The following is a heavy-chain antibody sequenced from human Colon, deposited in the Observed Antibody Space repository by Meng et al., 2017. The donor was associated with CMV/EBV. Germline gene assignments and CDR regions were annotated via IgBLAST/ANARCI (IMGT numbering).Heavy chain of an antibody. D-gene: IGHD3-16*01. CDR2: VYYSGST. J-gene: IGHJ4*02. Sequence: SETLSLTCSVSGASVNSDNNYWSWIRQPTGKGLEFIGYVYYSGSTNYNPFFKGRVTISIDTSKNQFALKLASVTAADTAIYYCTRGNTALWDNDHWGQGTLVTVSS. CDR3: TRGNTALWDNDH. V-gene: IGHV4-61*01. CDR1: GASVNSDNNY.